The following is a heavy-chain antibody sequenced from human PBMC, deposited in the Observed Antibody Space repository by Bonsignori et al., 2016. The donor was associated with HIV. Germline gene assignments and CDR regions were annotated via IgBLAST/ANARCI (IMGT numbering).Heavy chain of an antibody. D-gene: IGHD3-22*01. CDR2: ISYDGSNK. V-gene: IGHV3-30-3*01. CDR3: AREHPPDYYDSSGYGGSYFDY. J-gene: IGHJ4*02. Sequence: VRQAPGKGLEWVAVISYDGSNKYYADSVKGRFTISRDNSKNTLYLQMNSLRAEDTAVYYCAREHPPDYYDSSGYGGSYFDYWGQGTLVTVSS.